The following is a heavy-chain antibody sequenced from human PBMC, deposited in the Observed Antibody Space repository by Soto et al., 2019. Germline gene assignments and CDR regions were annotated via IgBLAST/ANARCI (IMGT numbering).Heavy chain of an antibody. J-gene: IGHJ5*02. CDR2: IYHSGST. D-gene: IGHD2-2*01. Sequence: PSETLSLTCAVSGGSISSSNWWSWVRQPPGKGMEWIGEIYHSGSTNYNPSLKSRVTISVDKSKNQCSLKLSSVTAADTAVYYCARAFIVVVPAAIESWFDPRGQGTRVTVST. CDR1: GGSISSSNW. CDR3: ARAFIVVVPAAIESWFDP. V-gene: IGHV4-4*02.